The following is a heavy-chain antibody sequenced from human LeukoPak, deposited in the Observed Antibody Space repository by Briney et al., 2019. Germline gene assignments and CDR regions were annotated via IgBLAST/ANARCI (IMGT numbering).Heavy chain of an antibody. CDR2: ISTSSSYI. D-gene: IGHD4-17*01. J-gene: IGHJ6*03. Sequence: GGSLRLSCAASGFTFSSYSMNWVRQAPGKGLEWVSSISTSSSYIYYADSVKGRFTISRDNAKNSLYLQMNSLRAADTAVYYCAKTTDNYYYYHMDVWGKGTTVTVSS. V-gene: IGHV3-21*01. CDR3: AKTTDNYYYYHMDV. CDR1: GFTFSSYS.